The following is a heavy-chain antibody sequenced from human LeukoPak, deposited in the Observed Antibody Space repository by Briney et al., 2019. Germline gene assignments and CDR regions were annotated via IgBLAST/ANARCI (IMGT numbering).Heavy chain of an antibody. J-gene: IGHJ3*02. CDR2: IIPIFGTA. V-gene: IGHV1-69*13. CDR1: GGTFSSYA. Sequence: SVKVSCKASGGTFSSYAISWVRQAPGQGLEWMGGIIPIFGTANYAQKFQGRVTITADESTSTAYMELSSLRSEDTAVYYCARAYVDIMATIEAFDIWGQGTMVTVSS. CDR3: ARAYVDIMATIEAFDI. D-gene: IGHD5-12*01.